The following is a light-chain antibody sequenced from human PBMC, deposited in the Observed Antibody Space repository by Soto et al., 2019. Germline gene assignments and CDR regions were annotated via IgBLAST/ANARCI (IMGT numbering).Light chain of an antibody. Sequence: DIQMTQSPSTLSASVGDRVTITCRASQSISSWLAWYQQKPGRAPKLLIQRASSLESGVPSRFSGGESGTEFTLTISSLQPDDYESYYCQKYSSYSNTFGQGTKV. CDR3: QKYSSYSNT. CDR2: RAS. CDR1: QSISSW. J-gene: IGKJ1*01. V-gene: IGKV1-5*03.